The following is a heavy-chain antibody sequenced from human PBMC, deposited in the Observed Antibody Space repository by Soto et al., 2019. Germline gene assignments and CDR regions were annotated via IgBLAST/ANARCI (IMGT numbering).Heavy chain of an antibody. CDR3: AKEMLPDY. J-gene: IGHJ4*02. Sequence: EVQLLESGGGLVQPGGSLRLSCAASGFTFRSYVMIWVRQAPGKGLEWVSAITANGGGTYYADSVKGRFTISRDNSKSTLFLQIKDLRAEDTAVYYCAKEMLPDYWGQGTLITVSS. D-gene: IGHD2-8*01. CDR1: GFTFRSYV. CDR2: ITANGGGT. V-gene: IGHV3-23*01.